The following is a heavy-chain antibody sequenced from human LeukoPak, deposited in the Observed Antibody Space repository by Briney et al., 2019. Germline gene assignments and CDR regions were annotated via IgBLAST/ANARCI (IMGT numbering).Heavy chain of an antibody. J-gene: IGHJ6*03. Sequence: PSQTLSLTCTVSGGSIISGSHYWSWIRQPAGKGLEWIGRIYTSGSTNYNPSLKSRVTISVDTSKNQFSLKLSSVTAADTAVYYCARAGSSGWPLDYYYMDFWGQGTTVTVSS. CDR3: ARAGSSGWPLDYYYMDF. D-gene: IGHD6-19*01. CDR1: GGSIISGSHY. CDR2: IYTSGST. V-gene: IGHV4-61*02.